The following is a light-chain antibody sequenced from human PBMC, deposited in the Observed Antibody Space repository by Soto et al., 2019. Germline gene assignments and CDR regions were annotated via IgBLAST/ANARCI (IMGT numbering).Light chain of an antibody. V-gene: IGKV3D-11*01. CDR3: QQRSNWIT. CDR2: DAS. J-gene: IGKJ5*01. Sequence: EIVLTQSPATLSLSPGERATLSCRASQGVSSYLAWYQQKPGQAPRLLIYDASNRATGIPARFSGSGPGTDVTLTISSLEPEDFAVYYCQQRSNWITFGQGTRLEIK. CDR1: QGVSSY.